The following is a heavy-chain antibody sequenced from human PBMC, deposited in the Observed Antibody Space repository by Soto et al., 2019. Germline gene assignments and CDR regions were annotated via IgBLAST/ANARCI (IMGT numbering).Heavy chain of an antibody. CDR1: GVYISSGNW. V-gene: IGHV4-4*02. D-gene: IGHD2-8*01. CDR2: IFHDGTA. J-gene: IGHJ4*02. Sequence: PSETRSLTWAVSGVYISSGNWWTWVRQTPQRGLEYIGEIFHDGTANYYPSFERRVAISVNTSKNQFSLKLTSVTAADTAIYFCASIVYATRVNYMYFYFWGRGALVPVSS. CDR3: ASIVYATRVNYMYFYF.